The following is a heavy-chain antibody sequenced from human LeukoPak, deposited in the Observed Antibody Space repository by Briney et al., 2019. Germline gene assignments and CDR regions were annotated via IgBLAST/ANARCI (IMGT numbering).Heavy chain of an antibody. D-gene: IGHD3-22*01. V-gene: IGHV4-4*09. CDR1: GASISRHY. CDR3: ARHRENSYESSHMGFDP. Sequence: SETLSLTCVVSGASISRHYWSWIRQPPGKGLEWIGYISASGRTNYNPALRSRVTISGDTSNNQFSLRLTSVTAADTAVYCCARHRENSYESSHMGFDPWGPGTLVTVSS. J-gene: IGHJ5*02. CDR2: ISASGRT.